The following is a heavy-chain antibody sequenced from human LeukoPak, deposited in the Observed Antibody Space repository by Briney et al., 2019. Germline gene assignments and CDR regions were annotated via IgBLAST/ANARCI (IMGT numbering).Heavy chain of an antibody. CDR3: ARDPGDDVILTGYYYFAY. Sequence: GGSLRLSCAASGFTFSSYSMNWVRQAPGKGLEWVSSISSSSSYIYYADSVKGRFTISRDNAKNSLYLQMNSLRAEDTAVYYCARDPGDDVILTGYYYFAYWGQGTLVTVSS. J-gene: IGHJ4*02. V-gene: IGHV3-21*01. CDR1: GFTFSSYS. CDR2: ISSSSSYI. D-gene: IGHD3-9*01.